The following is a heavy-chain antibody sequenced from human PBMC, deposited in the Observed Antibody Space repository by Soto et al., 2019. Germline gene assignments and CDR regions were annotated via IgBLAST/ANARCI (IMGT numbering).Heavy chain of an antibody. CDR1: GYTFTGHY. Sequence: QVQLVQSGAEVKKPGASVKVSCKASGYTFTGHYMHWVRQAPGQGLEWMGWIIPIFGTANYAQKFQGRVTITADESTGTAYMELSSLRSEDTAVYYCARDRGYYDSSGYYYFNAFDIWGQGTMVTVSS. CDR2: IIPIFGTA. D-gene: IGHD3-22*01. CDR3: ARDRGYYDSSGYYYFNAFDI. J-gene: IGHJ3*02. V-gene: IGHV1-69*01.